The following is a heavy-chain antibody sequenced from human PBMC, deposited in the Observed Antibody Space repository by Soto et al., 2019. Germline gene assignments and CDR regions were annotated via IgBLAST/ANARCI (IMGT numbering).Heavy chain of an antibody. J-gene: IGHJ4*02. CDR3: ATDEGRGLKY. CDR1: GITFKNYW. Sequence: EVQVVESGGGLIQPGGSLRLSCGVSGITFKNYWMHWIRQAPGKGLVWVSHIKTDASVINYADSVKGRFTISRDNAGNTLYLQMTSLGVEDTAIYYCATDEGRGLKYWGQGTSVTVSP. V-gene: IGHV3-74*01. CDR2: IKTDASVI.